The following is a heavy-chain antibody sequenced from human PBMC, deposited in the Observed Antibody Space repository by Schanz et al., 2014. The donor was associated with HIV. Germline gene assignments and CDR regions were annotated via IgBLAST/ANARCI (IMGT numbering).Heavy chain of an antibody. V-gene: IGHV3-30*04. J-gene: IGHJ3*02. CDR1: GFTFSNYA. Sequence: QVQLVESGGGVVQPGRSLRLSCAVSGFTFSNYAMHWVRQAPGKGLEWVAFISYDGSNKYYADSVKGRFTISRDNPKNTLYLQMNSLRAEDTAIYYCARSPDWAGTDAFDIWGQGTMVTVSS. CDR2: ISYDGSNK. D-gene: IGHD6-19*01. CDR3: ARSPDWAGTDAFDI.